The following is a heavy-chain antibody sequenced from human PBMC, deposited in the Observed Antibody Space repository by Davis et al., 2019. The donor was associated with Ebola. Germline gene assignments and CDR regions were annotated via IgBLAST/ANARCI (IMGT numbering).Heavy chain of an antibody. CDR3: ARGNVYDFWSGYYDRPVVDY. V-gene: IGHV3-21*05. J-gene: IGHJ4*02. D-gene: IGHD3-3*01. Sequence: PGGSLRLSCAASGFTFSSYAMHWVRQAPGKGLEWVSYISSSSSYTNYADSVKGRFTISRDNAKNSLYLQMNSLRAEDTAVYYCARGNVYDFWSGYYDRPVVDYWGQGTLVTVSS. CDR1: GFTFSSYA. CDR2: ISSSSSYT.